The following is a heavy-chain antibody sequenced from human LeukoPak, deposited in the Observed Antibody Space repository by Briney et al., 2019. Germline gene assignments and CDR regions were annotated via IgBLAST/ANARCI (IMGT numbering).Heavy chain of an antibody. CDR3: ARDGIEMATS. CDR2: IIPIFGTA. CDR1: GGTFSSYA. V-gene: IGHV1-69*13. Sequence: SVNVSFRASGGTFSSYAISWVRQAPGQGLEWMGGIIPIFGTANYAQKFQGRVTITADESTSTAYMELSSLRSEDTAVYYCARDGIEMATSWGQGTLVTVSS. J-gene: IGHJ4*02. D-gene: IGHD5-24*01.